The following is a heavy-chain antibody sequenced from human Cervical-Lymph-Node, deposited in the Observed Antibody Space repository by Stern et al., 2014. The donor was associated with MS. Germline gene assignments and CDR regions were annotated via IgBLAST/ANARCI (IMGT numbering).Heavy chain of an antibody. V-gene: IGHV1-3*01. CDR3: ARDPFNH. J-gene: IGHJ4*02. CDR1: GYNFSEYA. CDR2: INGGNGNI. Sequence: QVQLVQSGAEVKKPGASVKVSCKASGYNFSEYAIHWVRQAPGQRPEWMGWINGGNGNIQYSQKFQGRITITRDTSAITVYMDLSSLTFEDTALYFCARDPFNHWGQGTLVTVSS.